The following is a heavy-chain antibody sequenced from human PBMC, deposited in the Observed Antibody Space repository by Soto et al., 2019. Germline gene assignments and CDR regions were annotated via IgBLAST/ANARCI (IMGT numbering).Heavy chain of an antibody. D-gene: IGHD6-6*01. V-gene: IGHV3-48*02. CDR1: GVTCISYS. J-gene: IGHJ6*02. CDR2: ISSSSSTI. Sequence: GGSLRLSCAASGVTCISYSMNWVRQAPGKGLEWVSYISSSSSTIYYADSVKGRFTISRDNAKNSLYLQMNSLRDEDTAVYYCASFFSSSSPAYYYYGMDVWGQGTTVTVSS. CDR3: ASFFSSSSPAYYYYGMDV.